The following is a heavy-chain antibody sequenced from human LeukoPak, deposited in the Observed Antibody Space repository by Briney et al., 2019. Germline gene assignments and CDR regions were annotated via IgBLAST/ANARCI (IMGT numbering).Heavy chain of an antibody. CDR2: IYYSGST. J-gene: IGHJ4*02. V-gene: IGHV4-30-4*01. CDR1: GGSISSGDYY. D-gene: IGHD4-23*01. Sequence: SQTLSLTCTVSGGSISSGDYYWSWIRQPPGKGLEWIGYIYYSGSTYYNPSLRSRVTISVDTSKNQFSLKLSSVTAADTAVYYCARDLLNEGNHLDYWGQGTLVTVSS. CDR3: ARDLLNEGNHLDY.